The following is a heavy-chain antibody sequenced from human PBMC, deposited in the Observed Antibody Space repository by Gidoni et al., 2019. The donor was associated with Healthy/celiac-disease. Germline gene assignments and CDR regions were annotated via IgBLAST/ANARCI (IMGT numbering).Heavy chain of an antibody. CDR3: ARDRVAALGGYFDL. Sequence: EGQLVASGGGLVQPGGSRRLSCAAAGFPFSSYWMSWVRQAPGKGLEWVANIKQDGSEKYYVDSVKGRFTIARDNAKNSLYLQMNSLRAEDTAVYYCARDRVAALGGYFDLWGRGTLVTVSS. V-gene: IGHV3-7*01. D-gene: IGHD6-25*01. J-gene: IGHJ2*01. CDR1: GFPFSSYW. CDR2: IKQDGSEK.